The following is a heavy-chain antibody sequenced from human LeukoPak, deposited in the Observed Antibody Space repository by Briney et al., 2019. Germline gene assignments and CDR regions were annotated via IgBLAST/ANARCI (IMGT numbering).Heavy chain of an antibody. D-gene: IGHD6-19*01. CDR1: GYTFTTSG. Sequence: ASVKVSCKASGYTFTTSGISWVRQAPGQGLERMGWISTYNGNTHYAQKFQGRVTLTTDTSTSTAYMELRSLRSDDTAVYYCARERIVAGTGTFDSWGQGTLVTVSS. CDR3: ARERIVAGTGTFDS. CDR2: ISTYNGNT. J-gene: IGHJ4*02. V-gene: IGHV1-18*01.